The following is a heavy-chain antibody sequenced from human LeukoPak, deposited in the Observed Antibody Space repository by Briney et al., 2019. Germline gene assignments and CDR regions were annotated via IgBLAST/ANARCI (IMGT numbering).Heavy chain of an antibody. D-gene: IGHD4-23*01. CDR3: ATAKFGGNSYFDF. Sequence: ASVKVSCKASGYRFTSYFIHWVRQATGQGLEWMGIINPSGGSTSYAQKFQGRVSMTRDTSTSTVYMDLRSLRSDDTAVYYCATAKFGGNSYFDFWGQGTLVTVSS. J-gene: IGHJ4*02. V-gene: IGHV1-46*01. CDR2: INPSGGST. CDR1: GYRFTSYF.